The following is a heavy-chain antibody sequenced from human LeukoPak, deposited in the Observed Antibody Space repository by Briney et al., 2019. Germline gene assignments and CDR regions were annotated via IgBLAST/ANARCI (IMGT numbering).Heavy chain of an antibody. J-gene: IGHJ6*03. Sequence: GGSLRLSCAASGFTFSSYWMHWVRQAPGKGLVWVSRINSDGSSTSYADSVKGRFTISRDNAKNTLYLQMNSLRAEDMAVYYCARFGVADYYYYYYMDVWGKGTTVTVSS. D-gene: IGHD3-3*01. CDR1: GFTFSSYW. CDR2: INSDGSST. CDR3: ARFGVADYYYYYYMDV. V-gene: IGHV3-74*01.